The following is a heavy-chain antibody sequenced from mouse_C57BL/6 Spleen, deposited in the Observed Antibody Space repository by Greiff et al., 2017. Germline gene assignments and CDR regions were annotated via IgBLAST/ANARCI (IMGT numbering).Heavy chain of an antibody. D-gene: IGHD1-1*01. Sequence: EVQRVESGGGLVKPGGSLKLSCAASGFTFSSYTMSWVRQTPEKRLEWVATISGGGGNTYYPDSVKGRFTISRDNAKNTLYLQMSSLRSEDTALYYCARRYGSSYYYAMDYWGQGTSVTVSS. CDR1: GFTFSSYT. J-gene: IGHJ4*01. CDR3: ARRYGSSYYYAMDY. V-gene: IGHV5-9*01. CDR2: ISGGGGNT.